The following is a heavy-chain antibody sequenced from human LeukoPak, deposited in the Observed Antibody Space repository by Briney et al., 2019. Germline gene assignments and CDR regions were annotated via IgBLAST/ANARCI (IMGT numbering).Heavy chain of an antibody. J-gene: IGHJ4*02. V-gene: IGHV4-31*03. CDR2: IYYSGST. D-gene: IGHD3-22*01. CDR1: GGSISSGGYY. CDR3: ARGGPTYYYDSSGQGAFDY. Sequence: SETLSLTCTVSGGSISSGGYYWSWIRQHPGKGLEWIGYIYYSGSTYYSPSLKRGVTISVDTSKNQLSLKLRSVTAADTAVYYCARGGPTYYYDSSGQGAFDYWGQGTLVTVSS.